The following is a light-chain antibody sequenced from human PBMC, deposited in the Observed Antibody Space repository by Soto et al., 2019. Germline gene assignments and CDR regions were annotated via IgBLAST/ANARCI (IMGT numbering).Light chain of an antibody. V-gene: IGLV1-40*01. CDR3: QSYDSSLSGYV. Sequence: QSVLTQPPSVSGAPGQRVTISCTGSSSNTGAGYDVHWYQQLPGTAPKLLIYGNSNRPSGVPDRFSGSKSGTSASLAITGLQAEDEADYYCQSYDSSLSGYVFGTGT. CDR2: GNS. CDR1: SSNTGAGYD. J-gene: IGLJ1*01.